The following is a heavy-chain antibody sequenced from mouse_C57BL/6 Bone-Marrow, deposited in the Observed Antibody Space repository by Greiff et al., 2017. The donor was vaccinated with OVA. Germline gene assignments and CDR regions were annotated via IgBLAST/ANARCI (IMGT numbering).Heavy chain of an antibody. J-gene: IGHJ4*01. D-gene: IGHD1-1*01. CDR2: ISYDGSN. Sequence: DVKLQESGPGLVKPSQSLSLTCSVTGYSITSGYYWNWIRQFPGNKPEWMGYISYDGSNNYNPSLKNRISITRDTSKNQFFLKLNSVTTEDSDTYYCARDTTVVDYYAMDYWGQGTSVTVSS. V-gene: IGHV3-6*01. CDR1: GYSITSGYY. CDR3: ARDTTVVDYYAMDY.